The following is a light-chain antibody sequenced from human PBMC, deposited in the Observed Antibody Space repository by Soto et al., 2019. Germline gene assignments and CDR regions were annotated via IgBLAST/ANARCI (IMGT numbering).Light chain of an antibody. CDR1: QSITTD. V-gene: IGKV3-15*01. Sequence: EIVLTQSPPTLSVSPGEGATLSCRASQSITTDLAWYQQKPGQAPRLLIYTSSTRATNLTARFTGSGSGTDFTLTISSLQSEDFAVYYCQSYYNWPPYSFGQVTKLDI. J-gene: IGKJ2*01. CDR3: QSYYNWPPYS. CDR2: TSS.